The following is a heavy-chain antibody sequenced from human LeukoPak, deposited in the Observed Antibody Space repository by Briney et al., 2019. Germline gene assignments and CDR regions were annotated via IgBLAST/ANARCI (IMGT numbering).Heavy chain of an antibody. CDR2: INPSGGST. V-gene: IGHV1-46*01. J-gene: IGHJ4*02. D-gene: IGHD3-22*01. Sequence: ASVKVSCKASGYTFTSYYMHWVRQAPGQGLEWMGIINPSGGSTSYAQKFQGRVTMTRDTSTSTVYMELSSLRSEDTAVYYCARSLALYDSSGYYYGGLGYWGQGTLVTVSS. CDR3: ARSLALYDSSGYYYGGLGY. CDR1: GYTFTSYY.